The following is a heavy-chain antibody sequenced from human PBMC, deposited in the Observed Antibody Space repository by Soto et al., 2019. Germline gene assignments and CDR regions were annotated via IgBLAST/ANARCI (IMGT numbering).Heavy chain of an antibody. CDR3: ARQIYDSDTGPNFQYYFDS. D-gene: IGHD3-22*01. Sequence: FAGYWIIWVRQKPGKCLEWMGRIDPSDSQTYYSPSFRGHVTISVTKSITTVFLQWSSLRASDTAMYYCARQIYDSDTGPNFQYYFDSWGQGTPVTVSS. CDR2: IDPSDSQT. V-gene: IGHV5-10-1*01. J-gene: IGHJ4*02. CDR1: FAGYW.